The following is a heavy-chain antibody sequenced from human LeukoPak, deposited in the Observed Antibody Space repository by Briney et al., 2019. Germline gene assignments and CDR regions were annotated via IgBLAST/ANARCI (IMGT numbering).Heavy chain of an antibody. Sequence: PSETLSLTCTVSGGSISSSSYYWGWIRQPPGKGLEWIGSIYYSGSTYYNPSLKSRVTISVDTSKNQFSLKLSSVTAADTAVYYCAMSGSADNWFDPWGQGTLVTVSS. CDR1: GGSISSSSYY. V-gene: IGHV4-39*01. J-gene: IGHJ5*02. D-gene: IGHD5/OR15-5a*01. CDR3: AMSGSADNWFDP. CDR2: IYYSGST.